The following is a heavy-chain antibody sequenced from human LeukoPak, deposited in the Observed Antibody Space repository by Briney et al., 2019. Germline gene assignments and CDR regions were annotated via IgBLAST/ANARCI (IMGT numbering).Heavy chain of an antibody. CDR1: GYSFTSYW. J-gene: IGHJ3*02. Sequence: GESLKISCKGSGYSFTSYWIGWVRQMPGKSLEWMGIIYPGDSDTRYNPSFQGQVTISADKSISTAYLQWSSLKASDTAMYYCARHGTIFGAGTSDAFDIWGQGTMVTVSS. D-gene: IGHD3-3*01. V-gene: IGHV5-51*01. CDR2: IYPGDSDT. CDR3: ARHGTIFGAGTSDAFDI.